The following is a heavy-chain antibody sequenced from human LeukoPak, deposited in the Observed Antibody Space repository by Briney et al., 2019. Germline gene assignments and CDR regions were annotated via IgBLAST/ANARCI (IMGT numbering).Heavy chain of an antibody. Sequence: GGSLRLSCAASGFTFSSYAMSWVRQAPGKGLEWVSAISGSGGSTYYADSVKGRFTTSRDNSKNTLYLQMNSLRAEDTAVYYCALERGYYDSSGYDDYWGQGTLVTVSS. V-gene: IGHV3-23*01. CDR3: ALERGYYDSSGYDDY. CDR1: GFTFSSYA. CDR2: ISGSGGST. J-gene: IGHJ4*02. D-gene: IGHD3-22*01.